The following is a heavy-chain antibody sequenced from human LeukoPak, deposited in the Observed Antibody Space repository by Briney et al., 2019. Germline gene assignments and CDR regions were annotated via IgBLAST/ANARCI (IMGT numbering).Heavy chain of an antibody. CDR2: IYYNGST. D-gene: IGHD6-19*01. CDR3: ARQKGVAGREAVDY. V-gene: IGHV4-59*08. Sequence: SETLSLTCTVSGGSISNYYWSWIRQPPGKGLGWIGYIYYNGSTIYNPSLESRLTISVDTSKNQFSLKLSSVTAADTAVYYCARQKGVAGREAVDYWGQGTLVTVSS. J-gene: IGHJ4*02. CDR1: GGSISNYY.